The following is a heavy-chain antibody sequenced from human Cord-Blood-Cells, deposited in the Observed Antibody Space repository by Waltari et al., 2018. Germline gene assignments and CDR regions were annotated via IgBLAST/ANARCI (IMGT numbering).Heavy chain of an antibody. V-gene: IGHV3-7*01. D-gene: IGHD6-13*01. CDR3: AREGGIAAAGDY. CDR2: IKKDGSEK. CDR1: GFTFSSYW. J-gene: IGHJ4*02. Sequence: EVQLVESGGGLVQPGGSLRLPCAASGFTFSSYWLVWVRQGPGKGLEWVANIKKDGSEKYYVDSVKGRFTISRDNAKNSLYLQMNSLRAEDTAVYYCAREGGIAAAGDYWGQGTLVTVSS.